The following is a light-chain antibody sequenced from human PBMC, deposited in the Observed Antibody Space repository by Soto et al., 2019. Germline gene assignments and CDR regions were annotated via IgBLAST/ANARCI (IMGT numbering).Light chain of an antibody. CDR2: DVS. CDR1: QSVRNNY. CDR3: QQYCSTPLP. J-gene: IGKJ4*01. Sequence: EIVLTQSPGTLSLSPGERATLSCRASQSVRNNYLVWYQQRPGQPPRFLMYDVSTRAAGIPDRFSGSGSGTDLTLTIRRLEPGDFAVYYCQQYCSTPLPFGGGTKVEIE. V-gene: IGKV3-20*01.